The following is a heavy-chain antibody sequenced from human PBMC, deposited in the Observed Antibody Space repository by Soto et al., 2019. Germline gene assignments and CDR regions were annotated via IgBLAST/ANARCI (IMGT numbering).Heavy chain of an antibody. V-gene: IGHV3-66*01. J-gene: IGHJ6*02. CDR2: IYSAGNT. Sequence: GGSMRLSCAASGLTVSSNYMSWVRQAPGKGLEWISIIYSAGNTYYADSVKGRFTISRDNSKNTLYLQMNSLGAEDTAVYYCARDFVVGGPTINYYYGMDVWGQGTTVTVSS. D-gene: IGHD1-26*01. CDR3: ARDFVVGGPTINYYYGMDV. CDR1: GLTVSSNY.